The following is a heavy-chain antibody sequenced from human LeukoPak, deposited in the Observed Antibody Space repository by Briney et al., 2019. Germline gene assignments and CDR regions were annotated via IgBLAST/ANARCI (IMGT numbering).Heavy chain of an antibody. D-gene: IGHD3-3*01. CDR2: ISYDGSNK. Sequence: PGRSLRLSCAASGFTFSSYGMHWVRQAPGKGLEWVAVISYDGSNKYYADSVKGRFTISRDNSKNTLYLQMNSLRAEDTAVYYYAKLLTISYWGQGTLVTVSS. CDR3: AKLLTISY. CDR1: GFTFSSYG. V-gene: IGHV3-30*18. J-gene: IGHJ4*02.